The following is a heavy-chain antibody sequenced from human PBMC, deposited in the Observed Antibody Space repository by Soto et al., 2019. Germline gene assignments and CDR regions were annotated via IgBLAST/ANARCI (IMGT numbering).Heavy chain of an antibody. CDR3: ARTSYCSGGTCTNWFDP. CDR2: ISASIGHT. V-gene: IGHV1-18*01. Sequence: QLVQSGAEVKKPGASVKVSCKASGYTFNDYAITWVRQAPGEGLEWVGWISASIGHTNYAQSFEGRVSVTTDRSTTTDYMELRSLRYDDTAVYYCARTSYCSGGTCTNWFDPWGQGTLVTVSS. J-gene: IGHJ5*02. D-gene: IGHD2-15*01. CDR1: GYTFNDYA.